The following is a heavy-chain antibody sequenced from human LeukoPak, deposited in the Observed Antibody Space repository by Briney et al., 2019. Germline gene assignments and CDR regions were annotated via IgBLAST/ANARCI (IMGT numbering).Heavy chain of an antibody. Sequence: GASVKVSCKASGYTFTSYGISWVRQAPGQGLEWMGWISAYNGNTNYAQKLQGRVTMTTDTSTSTAYMELRSLRSDDTAVYYCAREPRLGSSWSSAYFQHWGQGTLVTVSS. D-gene: IGHD6-13*01. CDR2: ISAYNGNT. V-gene: IGHV1-18*01. CDR3: AREPRLGSSWSSAYFQH. CDR1: GYTFTSYG. J-gene: IGHJ1*01.